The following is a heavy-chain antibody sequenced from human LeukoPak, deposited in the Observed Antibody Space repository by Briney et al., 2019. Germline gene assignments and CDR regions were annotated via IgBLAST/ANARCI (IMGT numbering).Heavy chain of an antibody. J-gene: IGHJ4*02. CDR1: GFTFSSYW. V-gene: IGHV3-7*01. CDR3: ARDSIGEFDY. CDR2: IKQDGSEK. Sequence: GGSLRLSCAASGFTFSSYWMSWVRQAPGKGLEGVANIKQDGSEKYYVDSVKGRFTIPRDNAKNSLYLKMNSLRAEDTAVYYCARDSIGEFDYWGQGTLVTVSS. D-gene: IGHD6-25*01.